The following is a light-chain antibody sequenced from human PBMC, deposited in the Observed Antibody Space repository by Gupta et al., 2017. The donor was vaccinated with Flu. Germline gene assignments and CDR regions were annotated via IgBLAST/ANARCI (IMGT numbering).Light chain of an antibody. V-gene: IGLV3-1*01. Sequence: TSSGDELGTKYTSWYHKKAGQSPILVIYLDDKRPSGIPGRFSGSASGDTATLTISGTQALDEGDYYCQAWFSYTAVFGGGTRLTVL. CDR1: ELGTKY. J-gene: IGLJ3*02. CDR2: LDD. CDR3: QAWFSYTAV.